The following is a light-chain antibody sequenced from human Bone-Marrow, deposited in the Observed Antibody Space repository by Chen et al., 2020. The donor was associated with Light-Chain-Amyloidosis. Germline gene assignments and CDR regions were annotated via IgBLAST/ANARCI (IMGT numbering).Light chain of an antibody. V-gene: IGLV7-46*01. CDR3: LLSYSGARV. J-gene: IGLJ1*01. Sequence: QAVVTQEPSLTVSPGGTVPLTCGSRTGAVTSGHYPYWFQQKPGQPPRTLIYDTSNEHSWTPARFSGSLLGGKAALTLSGAQPEDEAEYYCLLSYSGARVFGTGTKVTVL. CDR1: TGAVTSGHY. CDR2: DTS.